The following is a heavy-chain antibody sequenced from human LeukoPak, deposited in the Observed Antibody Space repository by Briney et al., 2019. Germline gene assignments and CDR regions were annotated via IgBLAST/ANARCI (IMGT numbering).Heavy chain of an antibody. CDR1: GFTFSSYS. V-gene: IGHV3-21*01. CDR3: ARCYYDSSGYPLGFDY. CDR2: ISSSSSYI. J-gene: IGHJ4*02. D-gene: IGHD3-22*01. Sequence: GGPLRLSCAASGFTFSSYSMNWVRQAPGKGLEWVSSISSSSSYIYYADSVKRRFTISRDNAKNSLYLQMNSLRAEDTAVYYCARCYYDSSGYPLGFDYWGQGTLVTVSS.